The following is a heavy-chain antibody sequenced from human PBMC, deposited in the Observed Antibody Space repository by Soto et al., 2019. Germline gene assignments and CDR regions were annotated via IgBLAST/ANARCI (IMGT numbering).Heavy chain of an antibody. CDR3: ASDFAPVYYYDSSGYYYFAFDI. V-gene: IGHV3-7*01. CDR2: IKQDGSEK. Sequence: GGSLRLSCAASAFTFSSYWMSWVRQAPGKGLEWVANIKQDGSEKYYVDSVKGRFTISRDNAKNSLYLQMNSLRAEDTAVYYCASDFAPVYYYDSSGYYYFAFDIWGQGTMVTVSS. D-gene: IGHD3-22*01. J-gene: IGHJ3*02. CDR1: AFTFSSYW.